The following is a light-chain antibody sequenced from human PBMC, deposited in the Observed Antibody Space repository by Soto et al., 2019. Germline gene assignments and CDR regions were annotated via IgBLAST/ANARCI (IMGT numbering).Light chain of an antibody. Sequence: QSVLTQPASVSGSPGQTLTISCTGTSSDVGNYNLVSWYQQHPGKAPILVTFQGTQRPSGVSNRFSGSKSDNTASLTISGLQAEDEAHYYCCSSTDGTTPLVFGGGTKLTVL. J-gene: IGLJ2*01. CDR1: SSDVGNYNL. CDR3: CSSTDGTTPLV. V-gene: IGLV2-23*01. CDR2: QGT.